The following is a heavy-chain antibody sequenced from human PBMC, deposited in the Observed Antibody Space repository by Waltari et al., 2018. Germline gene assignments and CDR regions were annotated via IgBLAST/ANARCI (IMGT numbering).Heavy chain of an antibody. CDR2: LSYNGAT. J-gene: IGHJ3*01. D-gene: IGHD5-12*01. Sequence: QLQLQELDPGLAKPSETLALTCSVSGGSITTNRHYWGWIRQPPGQGLEWIGTLSYNGATYSSPTLSGRLTLSRDTTMNQLSLKLGSVTAADTAVYYCATYIGASVGTAAFDVWGQGTMVTVSS. V-gene: IGHV4-39*01. CDR1: GGSITTNRHY. CDR3: ATYIGASVGTAAFDV.